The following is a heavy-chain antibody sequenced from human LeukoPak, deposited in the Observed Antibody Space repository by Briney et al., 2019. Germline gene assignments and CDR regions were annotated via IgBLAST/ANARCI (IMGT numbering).Heavy chain of an antibody. CDR2: ISSSGGST. D-gene: IGHD2-2*01. J-gene: IGHJ4*02. CDR3: ARTYCSSTSCSVDY. Sequence: GGSLRLSCAASGFTFSSYSMHWVRQAPGKGLEYVSAISSSGGSTYYANSVEGRFTISRDNSKNTLYLQMGSLRAEDRAVYYCARTYCSSTSCSVDYWGQGTLVTVSS. CDR1: GFTFSSYS. V-gene: IGHV3-64*01.